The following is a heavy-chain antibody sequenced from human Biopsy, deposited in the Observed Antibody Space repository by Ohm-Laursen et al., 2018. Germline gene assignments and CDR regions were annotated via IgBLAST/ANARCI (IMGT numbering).Heavy chain of an antibody. Sequence: SSVKVSCKAPGGTFSNYGVDWVRQAPGQDLEWLGGNIPILGTGNYAQKFQDRVTVAADTSTSTATMELRSLRSDDTAVYYCATKLTGYFHHWGQGTLVIVSS. V-gene: IGHV1-69*06. D-gene: IGHD3-9*01. CDR2: NIPILGTG. CDR3: ATKLTGYFHH. CDR1: GGTFSNYG. J-gene: IGHJ1*01.